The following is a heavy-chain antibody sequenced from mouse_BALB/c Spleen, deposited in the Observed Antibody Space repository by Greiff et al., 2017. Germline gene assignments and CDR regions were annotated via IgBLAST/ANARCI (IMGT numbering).Heavy chain of an antibody. V-gene: IGHV1S126*01. CDR3: ARSYDYDTGY. CDR1: GYSFTSYW. CDR2: IDPSDSET. Sequence: QVQLKESGPQLVRPGASVKISCKASGYSFTSYWMHWVKQRPGQGLEWIGMIDPSDSETRLNQKFKDKATLTVDKSSSTAYMQLSSPTSEDSAVYYCARSYDYDTGYWGQGTTLTVSS. J-gene: IGHJ2*01. D-gene: IGHD2-4*01.